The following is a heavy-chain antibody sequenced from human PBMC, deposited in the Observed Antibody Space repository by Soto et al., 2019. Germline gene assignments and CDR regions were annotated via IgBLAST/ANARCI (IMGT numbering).Heavy chain of an antibody. CDR3: ARQSRDGYNFGGTYYFDY. J-gene: IGHJ4*02. Sequence: SETLCLTCAFSVYSINSGYYWGWIRQPPGKGLEWIGTIYHSGSTYYNPSLKSRVTISVDTSKNQFSLNLSSVTAADTAVYYCARQSRDGYNFGGTYYFDYWGQGTMVTVSS. CDR2: IYHSGST. V-gene: IGHV4-38-2*01. CDR1: VYSINSGYY. D-gene: IGHD5-12*01.